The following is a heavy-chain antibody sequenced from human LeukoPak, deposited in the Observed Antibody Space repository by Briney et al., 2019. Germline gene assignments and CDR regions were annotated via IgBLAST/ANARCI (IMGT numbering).Heavy chain of an antibody. D-gene: IGHD3-22*01. CDR2: INSDGSSA. CDR1: GFTFSSYW. V-gene: IGHV3-74*01. Sequence: GGSLRLSCAASGFTFSSYWMHWVRQAPGKGLVWVSRINSDGSSASYADSLKGRFTISRDNAKNTLYLQMNSLRAEDTAVYYCARAGITMIVRYFDYWGQGTLVTVSS. J-gene: IGHJ4*02. CDR3: ARAGITMIVRYFDY.